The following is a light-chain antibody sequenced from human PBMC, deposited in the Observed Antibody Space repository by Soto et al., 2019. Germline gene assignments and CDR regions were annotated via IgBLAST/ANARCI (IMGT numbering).Light chain of an antibody. V-gene: IGLV2-8*01. J-gene: IGLJ2*01. CDR1: RTDVGDYKY. CDR2: EVN. CDR3: SSLAGGTLV. Sequence: QSALTQPPSASGSPGQSVTIYCTGTRTDVGDYKYVFWYQQHPGKAPKLLIYEVNKRPSGVPDRFSGSKSGNTASLTVSGLQAEDEADYYCSSLAGGTLVFGGGTKLTVL.